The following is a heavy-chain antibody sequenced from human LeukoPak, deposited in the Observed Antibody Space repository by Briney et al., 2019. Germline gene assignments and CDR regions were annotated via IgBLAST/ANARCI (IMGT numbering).Heavy chain of an antibody. CDR2: IYYSGSI. J-gene: IGHJ6*03. CDR1: GGSISSYY. Sequence: SETLSLTCTVSGGSISSYYWSWIRQPPGKGLEWIGYIYYSGSINYNPSLKSRVTISADTSKKQFSLKLSSVTAADTAVYYCASWGIAAAGTGHYYYYMDVWGKGTTVTVSS. CDR3: ASWGIAAAGTGHYYYYMDV. V-gene: IGHV4-59*01. D-gene: IGHD6-13*01.